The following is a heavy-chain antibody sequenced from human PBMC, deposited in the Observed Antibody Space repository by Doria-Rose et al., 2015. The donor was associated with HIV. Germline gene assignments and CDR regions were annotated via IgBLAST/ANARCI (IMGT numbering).Heavy chain of an antibody. CDR3: ASQWERSSFDY. CDR1: GGTFSRYT. V-gene: IGHV1-69*02. D-gene: IGHD1-26*01. CDR2: NIPILDIV. J-gene: IGHJ4*02. Sequence: SGGTFSRYTTSWVRQAPVRGLDWMGRNIPILDIVNYALRFQGRVTITADESTSTAYMELSSLRSEDTAIYYCASQWERSSFDYWGQGTLVTVSS.